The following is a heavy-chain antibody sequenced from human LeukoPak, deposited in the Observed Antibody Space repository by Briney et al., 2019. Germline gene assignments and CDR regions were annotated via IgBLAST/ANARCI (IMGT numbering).Heavy chain of an antibody. CDR1: GGTFSSYA. D-gene: IGHD5-18*01. CDR2: IIPIFGTA. Sequence: ASVKVSCKASGGTFSSYAISWVRQAPGQGLEWMGGIIPIFGTANYAQKFQGRVTITADESTSTAYMELSSLRSEDTALYYCAKGYSYVLVGYYFDYWGQGTLVTVSS. J-gene: IGHJ4*02. CDR3: AKGYSYVLVGYYFDY. V-gene: IGHV1-69*13.